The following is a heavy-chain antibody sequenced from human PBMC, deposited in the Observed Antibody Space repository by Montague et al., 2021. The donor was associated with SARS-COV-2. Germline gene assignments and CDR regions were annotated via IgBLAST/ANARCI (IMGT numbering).Heavy chain of an antibody. V-gene: IGHV4-31*03. CDR2: IYYSGSS. D-gene: IGHD3-10*01. Sequence: TLSLTCTVSGGSISSGGYYWSWIRQHSGKGLEWIGYIYYSGSSYYNPSLESRVNLSVDTSKNQFSLKLSSVTAADTAVYYCARAFVSDFYYYGMDVWGQGTTVTVSS. CDR1: GGSISSGGYY. J-gene: IGHJ6*02. CDR3: ARAFVSDFYYYGMDV.